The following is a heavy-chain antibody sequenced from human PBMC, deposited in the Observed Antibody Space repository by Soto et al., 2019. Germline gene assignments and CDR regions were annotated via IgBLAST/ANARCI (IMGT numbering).Heavy chain of an antibody. Sequence: GGSLRLSCAVSGFSLSDFALSWVRQAPGKGPEWVSVITGPSVTTKYADSVKGRFTISKDSAKSTLYLQMNRLRVEDTAIYFCARTGVGIQLWATHYYHHMDVWGQGTTVTVSS. D-gene: IGHD5-18*01. J-gene: IGHJ6*02. V-gene: IGHV3-23*01. CDR1: GFSLSDFA. CDR2: ITGPSVTT. CDR3: ARTGVGIQLWATHYYHHMDV.